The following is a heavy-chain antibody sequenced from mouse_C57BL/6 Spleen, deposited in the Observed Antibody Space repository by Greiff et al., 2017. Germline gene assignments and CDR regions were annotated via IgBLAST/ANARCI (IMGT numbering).Heavy chain of an antibody. CDR1: GYTFTSYW. CDR3: ARSSIYYDYDGYYFDY. Sequence: QVQLQQPGAELVKPGASVKLSCKASGYTFTSYWMHWVKQRPGRGLEWIGRIDPNTGGTKYNEKFKSKATLTVDKPSSTAYMQLSSLTSEDSAVYYCARSSIYYDYDGYYFDYWGQGTTLTVSS. D-gene: IGHD2-4*01. V-gene: IGHV1-72*01. CDR2: IDPNTGGT. J-gene: IGHJ2*01.